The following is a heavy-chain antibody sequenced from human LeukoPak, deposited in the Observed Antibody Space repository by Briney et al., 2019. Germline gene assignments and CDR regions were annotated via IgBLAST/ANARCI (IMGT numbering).Heavy chain of an antibody. CDR2: ISSAATNK. CDR1: GLTFSTYV. J-gene: IGHJ4*02. Sequence: GGSLRLSCAASGLTFSTYVMHWVRQAPGKGLEWVASISSAATNKYDADSVKGRFTISRDNSNNTLYLQMNSLRPGDTALYFCARGRTRGYYLDYWGRGTLVTVSS. D-gene: IGHD3-22*01. V-gene: IGHV3-30*04. CDR3: ARGRTRGYYLDY.